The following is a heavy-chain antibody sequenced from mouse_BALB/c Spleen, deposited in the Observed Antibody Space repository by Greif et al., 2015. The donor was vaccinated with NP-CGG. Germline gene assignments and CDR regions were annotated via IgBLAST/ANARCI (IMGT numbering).Heavy chain of an antibody. J-gene: IGHJ3*01. D-gene: IGHD1-1*01. V-gene: IGHV1-4*01. CDR3: ASYYGSSAY. CDR2: INPSTGYT. Sequence: VKLVESGAELVRPGSSVKISCKASGYTFTSYWMHWVKQRPGQGLEWIGYINPSTGYTEYNQKFKDKATLTADKSSSTAYMQLSSLTSEDSAVYYCASYYGSSAYWGQGTLVTVSA. CDR1: GYTFTSYW.